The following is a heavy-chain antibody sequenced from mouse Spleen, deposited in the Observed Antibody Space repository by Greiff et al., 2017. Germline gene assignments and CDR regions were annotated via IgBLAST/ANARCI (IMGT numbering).Heavy chain of an antibody. CDR1: GFNIKDYY. V-gene: IGHV14-1*01. Sequence: EVQLQQSGAELVRPGASVKLSCTASGFNIKDYYMHWVKQRPEQGLEWIGRIDPEDGDTEYAPKFQGKATMTADTSSNTAYLQLSSLTSEDTAVYYCTRDDGYFVEAMDYWGQGTSVTVSS. CDR3: TRDDGYFVEAMDY. J-gene: IGHJ4*01. D-gene: IGHD2-3*01. CDR2: IDPEDGDT.